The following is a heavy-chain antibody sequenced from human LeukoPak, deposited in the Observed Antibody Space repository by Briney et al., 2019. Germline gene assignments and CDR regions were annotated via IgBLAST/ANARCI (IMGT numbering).Heavy chain of an antibody. V-gene: IGHV3-21*01. Sequence: GGSLRLSCAASGFTFSDYYMSWVRQAPGKGLEWVSSISSSGSYIYYADSVKGRFTISRDNAKNSLYLQMNSLRAEDTAVYYCAREDATAFDYWGQGALVTVSS. CDR2: ISSSGSYI. D-gene: IGHD1-26*01. J-gene: IGHJ4*02. CDR3: AREDATAFDY. CDR1: GFTFSDYY.